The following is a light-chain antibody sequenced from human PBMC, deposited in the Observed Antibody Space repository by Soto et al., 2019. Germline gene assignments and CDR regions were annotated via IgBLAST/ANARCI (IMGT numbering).Light chain of an antibody. V-gene: IGLV1-40*01. Sequence: QSVLTQPPSVSGAPGQRVTISCTGSSSNIGAGYDVHWYQQLPGTAPKLLIYANNNRPSGVPDRFSGSKSVTSASLAITGLQAEDEAEYYCQSYDSSLRGSRVFGTGTKVTVL. CDR2: ANN. CDR1: SSNIGAGYD. CDR3: QSYDSSLRGSRV. J-gene: IGLJ1*01.